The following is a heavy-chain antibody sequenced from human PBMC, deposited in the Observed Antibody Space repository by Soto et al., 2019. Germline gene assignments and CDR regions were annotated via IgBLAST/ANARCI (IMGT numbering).Heavy chain of an antibody. CDR1: GGSISSGGYS. J-gene: IGHJ4*02. V-gene: IGHV4-30-2*01. CDR2: IYHSGST. D-gene: IGHD6-19*01. CDR3: ARAGGLGAVAVDY. Sequence: QLQLQESGSGLVKPSQTLSLTCAVSGGSISSGGYSWSWIRQPPGKGLEWIGYIYHSGSTYYNPSRKSRVTTSVDRSKNQFSLKLSSVTAADTAVYYCARAGGLGAVAVDYWGQGTMVTVSS.